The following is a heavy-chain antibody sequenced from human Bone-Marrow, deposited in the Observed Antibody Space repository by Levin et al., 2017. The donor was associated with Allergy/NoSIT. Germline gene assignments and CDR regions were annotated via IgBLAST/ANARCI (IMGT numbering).Heavy chain of an antibody. CDR1: GFSFSIYT. CDR2: ISTNSADI. CDR3: ARGPDI. V-gene: IGHV3-21*01. J-gene: IGHJ4*02. Sequence: GGSLRLSCAASGFSFSIYTMNWVRQAPGKGLEWLAFISTNSADIFYADSVRGRFTISRDNAKGSLSLQMDNLRDDDTAVYYCARGPDIWGQGTPVTVSS.